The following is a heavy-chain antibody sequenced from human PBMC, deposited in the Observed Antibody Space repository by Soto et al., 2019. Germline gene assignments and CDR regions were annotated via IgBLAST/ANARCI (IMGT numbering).Heavy chain of an antibody. V-gene: IGHV4-59*01. CDR3: ARVKNCSSTSCYWDPSYSTDV. J-gene: IGHJ6*03. CDR2: IYYSGST. D-gene: IGHD2-2*01. CDR1: GGSISSYY. Sequence: SETLSLTCTVSGGSISSYYWSWIRQPPGKGLEWIGYIYYSGSTNYNPSLKSRVTISVDTSTNQFSLKLSSVTAADTAVYYCARVKNCSSTSCYWDPSYSTDVWGKGPTVTLSS.